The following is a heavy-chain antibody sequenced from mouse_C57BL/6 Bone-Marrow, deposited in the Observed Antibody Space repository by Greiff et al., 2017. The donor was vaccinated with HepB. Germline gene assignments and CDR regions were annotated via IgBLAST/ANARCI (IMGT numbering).Heavy chain of an antibody. CDR3: ARSPFMTTVVAYYFDY. D-gene: IGHD1-1*01. J-gene: IGHJ2*01. V-gene: IGHV1-64*01. CDR2: IHPNSGST. Sequence: VQLQQPGAELVKPGASVKLSCKASGYTFTSYWMHWVKQRPGQGLEWIGMIHPNSGSTNYNEKFKSKATLTVDKSSSTAYMQLSSLTSEDSAVYYCARSPFMTTVVAYYFDYWGQGTTLTVSS. CDR1: GYTFTSYW.